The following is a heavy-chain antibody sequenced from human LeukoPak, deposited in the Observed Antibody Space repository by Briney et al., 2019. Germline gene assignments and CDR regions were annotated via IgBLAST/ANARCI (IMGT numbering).Heavy chain of an antibody. V-gene: IGHV3-48*01. J-gene: IGHJ4*02. CDR1: GFTFSTSS. CDR2: IRGSSTTI. Sequence: GGSLRLSCAASGFTFSTSSMTWVRQTPGKGLEWISYIRGSSTTIYYADSVKGRFTISRDNAKNSLYLQMNSLRAEDTAVYYCATPFDYWGQGTLVTVSS. CDR3: ATPFDY.